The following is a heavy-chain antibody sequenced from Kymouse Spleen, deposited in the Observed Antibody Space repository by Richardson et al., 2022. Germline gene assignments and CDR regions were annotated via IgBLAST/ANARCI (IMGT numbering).Heavy chain of an antibody. CDR1: GGSFSGYY. Sequence: QVQLQQWGAGLLKPSETLSLTCAVYGGSFSGYYWSWIRQPPGKGLEWIGEINHSGSTNYNPSLKSRVTISVDTSKNQFSLKLSSVTAADTAVYYCARGYSSGWSIDYWGQGTLVTVSS. J-gene: IGHJ4*02. V-gene: IGHV4-34*01. CDR3: ARGYSSGWSIDY. D-gene: IGHD6-19*01. CDR2: INHSGST.